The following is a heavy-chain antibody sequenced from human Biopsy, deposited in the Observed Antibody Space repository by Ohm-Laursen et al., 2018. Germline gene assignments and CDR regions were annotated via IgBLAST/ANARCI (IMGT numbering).Heavy chain of an antibody. CDR3: ARAGVGSDGTDSYYYGMDV. CDR2: INPSGATT. CDR1: GNTFATYH. D-gene: IGHD5-24*01. V-gene: IGHV1-46*01. J-gene: IGHJ6*02. Sequence: ASVKVSCKTSGNTFATYHIHWVRQAPGQGLEWMGVINPSGATTSFSQKFQGRITMTRDTSTGTVYMDLNSLGSEDTAVYYCARAGVGSDGTDSYYYGMDVWGPGTTVTVSS.